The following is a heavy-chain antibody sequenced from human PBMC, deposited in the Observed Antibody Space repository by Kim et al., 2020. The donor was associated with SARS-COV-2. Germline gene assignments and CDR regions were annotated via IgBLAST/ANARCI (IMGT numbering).Heavy chain of an antibody. CDR3: AKDRRYCSGGSCPNYYFDY. Sequence: GRFTISRDDSKNTLYLQMNSLRAGDTAVYYCAKDRRYCSGGSCPNYYFDYWGQGTLVTVSS. J-gene: IGHJ4*02. D-gene: IGHD2-15*01. V-gene: IGHV3-30*02.